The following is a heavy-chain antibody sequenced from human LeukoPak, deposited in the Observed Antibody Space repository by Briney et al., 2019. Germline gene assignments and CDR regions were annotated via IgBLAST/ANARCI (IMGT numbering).Heavy chain of an antibody. J-gene: IGHJ6*03. CDR2: ISSSSSYI. CDR1: GFTFSSHS. V-gene: IGHV3-21*04. CDR3: ARVPDYYGSGSYEYYYYYYMDV. Sequence: GGSLRLSCAASGFTFSSHSMNWVRQAPGKGLEWVSSISSSSSYIYYADSVKGRFTISRDNAKNSLYLQMNSLRAEDTALYYCARVPDYYGSGSYEYYYYYYMDVWGKGTTVTVSS. D-gene: IGHD3-10*01.